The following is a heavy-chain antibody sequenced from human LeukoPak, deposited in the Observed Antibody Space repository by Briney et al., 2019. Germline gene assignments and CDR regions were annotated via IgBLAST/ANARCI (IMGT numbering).Heavy chain of an antibody. V-gene: IGHV1-18*01. J-gene: IGHJ4*02. CDR1: GYTFTNYA. CDR3: ARLRDHGDYYFDY. Sequence: ASVKVSCKASGYTFTNYAISWVRQAPGQGLEWMGWISAYNGNTNYPQKLQGRVTMTTDTSTSTAYMELRSLRSDDTAVYYCARLRDHGDYYFDYWGQGTLVTVSS. CDR2: ISAYNGNT. D-gene: IGHD4-17*01.